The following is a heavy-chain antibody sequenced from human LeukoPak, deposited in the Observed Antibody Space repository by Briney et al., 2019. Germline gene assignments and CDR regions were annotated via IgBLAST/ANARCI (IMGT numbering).Heavy chain of an antibody. Sequence: PSETLSLTCTVSGGSISSYYWSWIRQPPGKGLEWIGYIYYSGSTNYNPSLKSRVTISVDTSKNQFSLKLSSVTAADTAVYYCARDGGRTSYYYDSSGYSRAFDVWGQGTMVTVSS. CDR1: GGSISSYY. CDR2: IYYSGST. D-gene: IGHD3-22*01. V-gene: IGHV4-59*01. J-gene: IGHJ3*01. CDR3: ARDGGRTSYYYDSSGYSRAFDV.